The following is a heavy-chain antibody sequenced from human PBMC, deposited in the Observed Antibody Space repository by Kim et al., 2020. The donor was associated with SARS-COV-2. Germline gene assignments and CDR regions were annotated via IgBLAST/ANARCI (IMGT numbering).Heavy chain of an antibody. J-gene: IGHJ3*02. D-gene: IGHD6-19*01. CDR1: GFTFSSYC. CDR3: ARVGDLYSSGKDAFDI. V-gene: IGHV3-7*01. CDR2: IKQDGNHK. Sequence: GGSLRLSCAASGFTFSSYCMTWVRQAPGKGLEWVANIKQDGNHKYYADSVKGRFTISRDKSKNSLYLQMNSLRAEDTAVYYCARVGDLYSSGKDAFDIWGQGTMVTVSS.